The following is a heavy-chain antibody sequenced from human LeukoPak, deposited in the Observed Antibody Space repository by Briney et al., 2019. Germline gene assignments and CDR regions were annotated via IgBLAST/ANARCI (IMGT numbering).Heavy chain of an antibody. Sequence: PGGSLRLSCAASRFTFSIFTMSWVRQAPGKGLDWVSSMSSGSSYIYYADSVKGRFTISRDNANSSLYLQMDSLRADDTAVYYCAKEGYCSGAYCQFDSWGQGALVTVSS. J-gene: IGHJ4*02. V-gene: IGHV3-21*01. D-gene: IGHD2-15*01. CDR1: RFTFSIFT. CDR2: MSSGSSYI. CDR3: AKEGYCSGAYCQFDS.